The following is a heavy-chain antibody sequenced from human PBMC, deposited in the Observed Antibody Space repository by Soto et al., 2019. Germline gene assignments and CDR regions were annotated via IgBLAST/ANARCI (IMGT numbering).Heavy chain of an antibody. V-gene: IGHV5-10-1*01. CDR3: ASTPKWLQFHFDS. D-gene: IGHD5-12*01. Sequence: GESLKISCKYSGNSFAKYWINWVRQMPGKGLEWVGRIDPSDSSTKSSPSFQGHVTISGDKSIRTAYLQWTGLQTSDTAMCYCASTPKWLQFHFDSWGQGTLVTVSS. CDR2: IDPSDSST. J-gene: IGHJ4*02. CDR1: GNSFAKYW.